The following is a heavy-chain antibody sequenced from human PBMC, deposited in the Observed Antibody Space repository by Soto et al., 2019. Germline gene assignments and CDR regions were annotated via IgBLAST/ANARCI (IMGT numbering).Heavy chain of an antibody. CDR3: ARDLGKDYYGSGSFYFDY. J-gene: IGHJ4*02. D-gene: IGHD3-10*01. CDR2: INPSGGST. Sequence: GAAVKVSCKASGYTFTSYYMHWVRQAPGQGLEWMGIINPSGGSTSYAQKFQGRVTMTRDTSTSTVYMELSSLRSEDTAVYYCARDLGKDYYGSGSFYFDYCCQGPLVTVSS. V-gene: IGHV1-46*01. CDR1: GYTFTSYY.